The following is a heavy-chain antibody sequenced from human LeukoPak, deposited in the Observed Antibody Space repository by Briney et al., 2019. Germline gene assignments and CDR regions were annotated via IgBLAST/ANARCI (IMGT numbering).Heavy chain of an antibody. CDR2: IWSDGSQT. CDR1: GFSFSGDA. J-gene: IGHJ4*02. Sequence: PGGSLRLSCAASGFSFSGDAIHWVRQAPGKGLEWVALIWSDGSQTKYAGSVKGRFTVSRDNAKNTLYLQMNSLRAEDTAVYYCARRHCSSTSCYIDYWGQGTLVTVSS. D-gene: IGHD2-2*01. CDR3: ARRHCSSTSCYIDY. V-gene: IGHV3-33*01.